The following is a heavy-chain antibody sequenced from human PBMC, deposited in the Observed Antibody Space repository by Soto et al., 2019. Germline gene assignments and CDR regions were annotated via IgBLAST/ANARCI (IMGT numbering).Heavy chain of an antibody. CDR3: ARDYSVGELHKVGIDP. Sequence: QVQLVQSGAEVKKPGSSVKVSCKASGGTFSSYAISWVRQAPGQGLEWMGGVIPIFGTANYAQKFQGRVTITADEATSTAYMELSSLRSEDTAVYYCARDYSVGELHKVGIDPWGQGTLVSVSS. D-gene: IGHD3-10*01. V-gene: IGHV1-69*01. CDR1: GGTFSSYA. CDR2: VIPIFGTA. J-gene: IGHJ5*02.